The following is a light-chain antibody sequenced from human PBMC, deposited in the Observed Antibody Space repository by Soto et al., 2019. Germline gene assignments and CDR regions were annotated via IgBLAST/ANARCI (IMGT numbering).Light chain of an antibody. J-gene: IGLJ3*02. V-gene: IGLV2-14*01. CDR3: ISYTTSSTWL. CDR2: EVS. Sequence: QSVLTQPASVSGSPGQSITISCTGTSSDVGAYNYVSWYQQHPGKAPKLMIYEVSNRPSGVSDRFSGSRSGNTASLTISGLQAEDESDYYCISYTTSSTWLFGGGTQLTVL. CDR1: SSDVGAYNY.